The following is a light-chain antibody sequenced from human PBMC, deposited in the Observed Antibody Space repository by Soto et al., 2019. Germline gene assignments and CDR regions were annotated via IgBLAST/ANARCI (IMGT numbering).Light chain of an antibody. Sequence: QSVRTQPASVSGSPGQSITISCAGTRSDIGASNSVSWYQHLPGRSPTLIIYEATNRPSGVSERFSGSKAGDTASLTISGLQADDESEYFCISYKTDDTFVFGGGTKVTVL. CDR3: ISYKTDDTFV. J-gene: IGLJ1*01. CDR1: RSDIGASNS. CDR2: EAT. V-gene: IGLV2-14*01.